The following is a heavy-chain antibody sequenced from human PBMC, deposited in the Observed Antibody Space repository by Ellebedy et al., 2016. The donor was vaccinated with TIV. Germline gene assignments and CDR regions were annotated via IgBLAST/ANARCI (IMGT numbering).Heavy chain of an antibody. D-gene: IGHD3-10*01. Sequence: GESLKISCAASEFTFSDYYMSWIRQAPGKGLEWVSFISDSGYTIYYADSVRGRFTVSRDNTKNSLSLQMNSLRAEDTAVYYCARGGYYGSGSSSGLDVWGQGAMVTVSS. CDR2: ISDSGYTI. CDR1: EFTFSDYY. J-gene: IGHJ3*01. V-gene: IGHV3-11*01. CDR3: ARGGYYGSGSSSGLDV.